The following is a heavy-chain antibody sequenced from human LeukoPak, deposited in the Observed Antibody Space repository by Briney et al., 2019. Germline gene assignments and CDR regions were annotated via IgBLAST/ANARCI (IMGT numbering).Heavy chain of an antibody. J-gene: IGHJ4*02. CDR1: GFIFDDYG. CDR3: ARARYGDYLSGEFDY. Sequence: PGGSLRLSCAASGFIFDDYGMSWVRQAPGKGLEWVSGINWNGGSTGYAASVRGRFTISRDNAKNSLYLQMNSLRAEDTALYYCARARYGDYLSGEFDYWGQGILVTVSS. V-gene: IGHV3-20*04. CDR2: INWNGGST. D-gene: IGHD4-17*01.